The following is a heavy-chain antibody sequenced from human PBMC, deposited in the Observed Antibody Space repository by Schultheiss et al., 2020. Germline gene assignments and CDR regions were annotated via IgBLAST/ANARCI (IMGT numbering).Heavy chain of an antibody. J-gene: IGHJ6*02. Sequence: SETLSLTCTVSGGSFSSYYWSWIRQPPGKGLEWIGRIYISGTTNFSPSLKSRVTMSVDTSKNQFSLILASVTAADTAVYYCARDAARHPDYFGVGMDVWGQGTAVTVSS. CDR1: GGSFSSYY. CDR3: ARDAARHPDYFGVGMDV. CDR2: IYISGTT. D-gene: IGHD2/OR15-2a*01. V-gene: IGHV4-4*07.